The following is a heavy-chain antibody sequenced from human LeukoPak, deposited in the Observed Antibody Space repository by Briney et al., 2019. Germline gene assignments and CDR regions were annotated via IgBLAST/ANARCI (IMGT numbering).Heavy chain of an antibody. CDR2: ISSNGGST. CDR3: ARVGATQAFDY. Sequence: GGSLRLSCAASGFTFSSYAMHWVRQAPGKGLEYVSAISSNGGSTYYANSVKGRFTTSRDNSKNTLYLQMGSLRAEDMAVYYCARVGATQAFDYWGQGTLVTVSS. V-gene: IGHV3-64*01. CDR1: GFTFSSYA. J-gene: IGHJ4*02. D-gene: IGHD1-26*01.